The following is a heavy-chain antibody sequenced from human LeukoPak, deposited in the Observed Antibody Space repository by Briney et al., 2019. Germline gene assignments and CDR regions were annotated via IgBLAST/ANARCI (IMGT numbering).Heavy chain of an antibody. CDR2: IRSSSTTI. CDR1: GFTFSNYS. Sequence: PGGSLRLSCEASGFTFSNYSMNWVRQAPGKGLEWVSYIRSSSTTIYYADSVKGRFTISRDNAKNSLYLQMNSLRAEDMAVYYCARAKRNGFDIWGQGTMVTVSS. CDR3: ARAKRNGFDI. V-gene: IGHV3-48*01. J-gene: IGHJ3*02.